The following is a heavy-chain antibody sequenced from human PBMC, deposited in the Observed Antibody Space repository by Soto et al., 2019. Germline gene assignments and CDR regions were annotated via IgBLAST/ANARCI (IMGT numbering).Heavy chain of an antibody. CDR1: GGSFSGSY. Sequence: QVQLQQWGAGLLKPSETLSLTCAVYGGSFSGSYWSWIRQPPGKGLEWIGEIDHEGSTNYNSSLRSRVTISVDTSKSQFSLKLSSVTAADTAVYYCARLAMLMSYRADDFDIWGQGTTVTVSS. J-gene: IGHJ3*02. D-gene: IGHD3-16*02. V-gene: IGHV4-34*01. CDR2: IDHEGST. CDR3: ARLAMLMSYRADDFDI.